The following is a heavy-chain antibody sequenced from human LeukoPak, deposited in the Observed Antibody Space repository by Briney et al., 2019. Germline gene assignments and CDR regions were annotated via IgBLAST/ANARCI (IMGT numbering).Heavy chain of an antibody. J-gene: IGHJ5*02. D-gene: IGHD3-3*01. CDR1: GESFSGYY. CDR2: INHSGST. Sequence: PSETLSLTCAVYGESFSGYYWSWIHQPPGKGLEWIGEINHSGSTNYNPSLKSRVTISVDTSKNQFSLKLSSVTAADTAVYYCARGVILRFLEWLPPLYNWFDPWGQGTLVTVSS. V-gene: IGHV4-34*01. CDR3: ARGVILRFLEWLPPLYNWFDP.